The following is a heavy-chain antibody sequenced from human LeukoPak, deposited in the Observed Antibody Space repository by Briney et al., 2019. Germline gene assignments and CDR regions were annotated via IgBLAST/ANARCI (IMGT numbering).Heavy chain of an antibody. J-gene: IGHJ4*02. D-gene: IGHD4-11*01. Sequence: GGSLTLSCAASGFTFSSYWMHWVRQVPGKGLVWVSRINSDGRSTSYADSVKGRFTISRDNAKNTVYLQMNSLGAEDTAIYYCVRVLGTVTTIYYFDSWGQGTLVTVSS. CDR1: GFTFSSYW. CDR3: VRVLGTVTTIYYFDS. V-gene: IGHV3-74*01. CDR2: INSDGRST.